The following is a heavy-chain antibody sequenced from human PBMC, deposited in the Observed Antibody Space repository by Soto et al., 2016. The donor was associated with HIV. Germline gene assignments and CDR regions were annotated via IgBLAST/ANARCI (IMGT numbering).Heavy chain of an antibody. V-gene: IGHV4-61*08. CDR3: ARVPYSSTWSHAYLQYYGLDV. CDR2: VYHSGNT. D-gene: IGHD2-2*01. J-gene: IGHJ6*02. Sequence: QVQLQESGPRLVKPSETLSLTCGVSGASSASMNDYYWHWIRQPPGKKLEWMGYVYHSGNTNYNPSLKSRLTISIDTSKNQFYLQLNSVTAADTAVYFCARVPYSSTWSHAYLQYYGLDVWGQGTAVTVSS. CDR1: GASSASMNDYY.